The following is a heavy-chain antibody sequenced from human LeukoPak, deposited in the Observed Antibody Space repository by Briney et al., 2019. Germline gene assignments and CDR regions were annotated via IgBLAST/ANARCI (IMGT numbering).Heavy chain of an antibody. CDR3: ASLDKREDEWEENNWFDP. J-gene: IGHJ5*02. V-gene: IGHV3-48*03. D-gene: IGHD1-26*01. Sequence: GGSLRLSCAASGFTFSSYEMNWVRQAPGKGLEWVSYISSSGSTIYYADSVKGRFTISRDNAKNSLYLQMNSLRAEDTAVYYCASLDKREDEWEENNWFDPWGQGTLVTVSS. CDR1: GFTFSSYE. CDR2: ISSSGSTI.